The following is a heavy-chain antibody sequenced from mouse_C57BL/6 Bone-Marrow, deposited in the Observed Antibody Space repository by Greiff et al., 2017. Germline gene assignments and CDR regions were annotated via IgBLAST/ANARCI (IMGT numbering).Heavy chain of an antibody. Sequence: EVQLQQSGPELVKPGASVKLSCKASGYTFTDYYMNWVKQSHGKSLEWIGDINPNNGGTSYNQKFKGKATLTVDKSSSTAYMELRSLTSEDSAVYYCARRWLLNAMDYWGQGTSVTVSS. CDR2: INPNNGGT. CDR1: GYTFTDYY. D-gene: IGHD2-3*01. V-gene: IGHV1-26*01. J-gene: IGHJ4*01. CDR3: ARRWLLNAMDY.